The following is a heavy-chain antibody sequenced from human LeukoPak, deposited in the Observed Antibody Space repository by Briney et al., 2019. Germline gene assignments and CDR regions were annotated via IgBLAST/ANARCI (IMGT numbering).Heavy chain of an antibody. CDR3: LQRGFDY. J-gene: IGHJ4*02. Sequence: GGSLRLSCAASGFTFSSNYMTWVRQAPGKGLEWVANIKKDGREKHYVDSVEGRFTISRDNAKNSLYLQMNSLRVEDTAVYYCLQRGFDYWGQGALVTVSS. D-gene: IGHD3-16*01. CDR2: IKKDGREK. V-gene: IGHV3-7*01. CDR1: GFTFSSNY.